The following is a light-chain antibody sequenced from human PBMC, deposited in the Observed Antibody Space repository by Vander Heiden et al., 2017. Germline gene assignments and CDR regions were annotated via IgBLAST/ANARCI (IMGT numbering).Light chain of an antibody. Sequence: EIVMTQSLATLAVSPGERATLSCRASHGVSSNLAWYQQKPGQAPRLLIYGASTRATGIPARFSGSGSGTEFTLTISSLQSEDFAVYYCQQYNNWPYTFGQGTKLEIK. J-gene: IGKJ2*01. CDR1: HGVSSN. V-gene: IGKV3-15*01. CDR2: GAS. CDR3: QQYNNWPYT.